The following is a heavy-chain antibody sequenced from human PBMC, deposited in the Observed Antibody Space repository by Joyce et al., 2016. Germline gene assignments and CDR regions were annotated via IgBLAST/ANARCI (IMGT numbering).Heavy chain of an antibody. D-gene: IGHD4-17*01. V-gene: IGHV4-34*01. CDR1: GGSFSGYY. CDR2: INHSGST. Sequence: QVQLQQWGAGLLKPSETLSLTCAVYGGSFSGYYWTWIRQPPGKGLEWIGEINHSGSTNYNPSLKSRGTMSVDTSKNQFSLKLSSVTAADTAVYYCARGRVRCRTQTCLYYEYYGMDVWGLGTTVTVSS. J-gene: IGHJ6*02. CDR3: ARGRVRCRTQTCLYYEYYGMDV.